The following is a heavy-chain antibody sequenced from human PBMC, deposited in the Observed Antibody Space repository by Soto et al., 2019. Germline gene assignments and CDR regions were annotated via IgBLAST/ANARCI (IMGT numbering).Heavy chain of an antibody. J-gene: IGHJ4*02. CDR1: GFNFITYS. Sequence: GGSLRLSCAASGFNFITYSLNWVRQAPGKGLEWVSYISSSGSTIYYADSVKGRFTISRDNAKNSLYLQMNSLRAEDTAVYYCARDSPSYGFYYFDYWGQGTLVTVS. CDR2: ISSSGSTI. V-gene: IGHV3-48*04. D-gene: IGHD5-18*01. CDR3: ARDSPSYGFYYFDY.